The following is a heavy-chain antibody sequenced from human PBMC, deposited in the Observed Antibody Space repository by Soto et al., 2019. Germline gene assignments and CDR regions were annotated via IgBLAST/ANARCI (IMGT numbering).Heavy chain of an antibody. D-gene: IGHD2-15*01. Sequence: GGSLRLSCAASGFTFSSYAMSWVRQAPGKGLEWVSAISGSGGSTYYADSVKGRFTISRDNSKNTLYLQMYSLRAEATAVYYCAKKVGGPTSYCSGGSCYGDFDYWGQGTLVTVSS. CDR3: AKKVGGPTSYCSGGSCYGDFDY. CDR2: ISGSGGST. CDR1: GFTFSSYA. V-gene: IGHV3-23*01. J-gene: IGHJ4*02.